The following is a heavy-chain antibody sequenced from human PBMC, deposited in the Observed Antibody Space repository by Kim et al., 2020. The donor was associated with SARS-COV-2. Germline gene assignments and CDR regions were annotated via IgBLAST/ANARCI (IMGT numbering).Heavy chain of an antibody. CDR3: ASDRGHGDDTFDF. Sequence: ASVKVSCKASGYTFTSYGISWVRQAPGQGLEWLGWVGAYNGDTNYAQNLQGRVTLTTDTSTSTAFLELRSLRSDDTAVYFCASDRGHGDDTFDFLGQGTL. CDR2: VGAYNGDT. V-gene: IGHV1-18*01. CDR1: GYTFTSYG. J-gene: IGHJ4*02. D-gene: IGHD4-17*01.